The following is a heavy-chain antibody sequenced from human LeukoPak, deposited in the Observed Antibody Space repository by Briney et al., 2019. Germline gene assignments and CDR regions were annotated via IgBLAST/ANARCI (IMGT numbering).Heavy chain of an antibody. CDR3: ARVSNYDILTGYYKPNYYYGMDV. J-gene: IGHJ6*02. CDR1: GFTFSSYW. CDR2: IKQDGSEK. D-gene: IGHD3-9*01. Sequence: PGGSLRLSCAASGFTFSSYWMSWARQAPGKGLEWVANIKQDGSEKYYVDSVKGRFTISRDNAKNSLYLQMNSLRAEDTAVYYCARVSNYDILTGYYKPNYYYGMDVWGQGTTVTVSS. V-gene: IGHV3-7*01.